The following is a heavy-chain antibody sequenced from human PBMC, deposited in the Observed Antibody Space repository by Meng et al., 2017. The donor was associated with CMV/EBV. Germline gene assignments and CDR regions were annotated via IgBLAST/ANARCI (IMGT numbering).Heavy chain of an antibody. CDR3: ATVRTISGWSQYHWFDP. Sequence: GESLKISCAASGFTFSDYYMSWIRQAPGKGLEWVSYISSSGSTIYYADSVKGRFTISRDNAKNSLYLQMNSLRAEDTAVYYCATVRTISGWSQYHWFDPWGQGTLVTVSS. J-gene: IGHJ5*02. D-gene: IGHD6-19*01. CDR2: ISSSGSTI. CDR1: GFTFSDYY. V-gene: IGHV3-11*04.